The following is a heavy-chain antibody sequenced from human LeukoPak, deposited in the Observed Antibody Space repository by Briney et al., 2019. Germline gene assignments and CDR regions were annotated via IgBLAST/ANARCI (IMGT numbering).Heavy chain of an antibody. CDR3: GIRYYDSSGIDY. V-gene: IGHV1-2*02. D-gene: IGHD3-22*01. Sequence: ASVKVTCKASGYTFTSYYMHWVRQAPGQGLEWMGWINPNSGGTNYAQKVQARVTTTRDTSISTAYMELSRLRSDDTAVYYCGIRYYDSSGIDYWGQGTLVTVSS. J-gene: IGHJ4*02. CDR2: INPNSGGT. CDR1: GYTFTSYY.